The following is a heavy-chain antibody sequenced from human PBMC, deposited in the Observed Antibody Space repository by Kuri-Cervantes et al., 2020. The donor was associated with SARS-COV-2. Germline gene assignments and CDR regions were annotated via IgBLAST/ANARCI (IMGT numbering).Heavy chain of an antibody. CDR1: GGSISSYY. CDR3: ARDSSGYYYYGMDF. Sequence: SETLSLTCTVSGGSISSYYWSWIRQPPGKGLEWIGYTYYSGSTNYNPSLKRRVTISVDTSKNQFSLKLSSVNAADTAVYYCARDSSGYYYYGMDFWGQGTTVTVSS. CDR2: TYYSGST. V-gene: IGHV4-59*01. J-gene: IGHJ6*02. D-gene: IGHD3-3*01.